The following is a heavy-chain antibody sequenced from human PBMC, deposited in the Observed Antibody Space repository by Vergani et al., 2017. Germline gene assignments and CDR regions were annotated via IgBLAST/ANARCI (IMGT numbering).Heavy chain of an antibody. CDR2: TYYSGST. CDR3: ARGRRSSGYYENWFDP. D-gene: IGHD3-22*01. J-gene: IGHJ5*02. V-gene: IGHV4-31*03. Sequence: QVQLQESGPGLVKPSQTLSLTCTVSGGSISSGGYYWSWIRQHPGKGLEWIGYTYYSGSTYYNPSLKSRVTISVDTSKNQFSLKLSSVTAADTAVYYCARGRRSSGYYENWFDPWGQGTLVTVSS. CDR1: GGSISSGGYY.